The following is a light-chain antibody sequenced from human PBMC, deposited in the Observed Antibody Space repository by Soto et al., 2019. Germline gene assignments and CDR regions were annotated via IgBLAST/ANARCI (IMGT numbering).Light chain of an antibody. Sequence: DIQMTQSPSTLSASVGDRVTITCRASQSISSWLAWYQQKPGKAPKLLIYHASSLPSGVPVRFSGSGSGTEFTLTISSLQPDDFATYYCQQYNLYPETFGQGTKVDIK. CDR2: HAS. J-gene: IGKJ1*01. CDR1: QSISSW. CDR3: QQYNLYPET. V-gene: IGKV1-5*01.